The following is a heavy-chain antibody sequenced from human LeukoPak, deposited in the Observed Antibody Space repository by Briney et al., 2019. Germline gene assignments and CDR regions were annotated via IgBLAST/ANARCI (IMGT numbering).Heavy chain of an antibody. Sequence: GRSLRLSCAASGFTFDDYAMHWVRQTPEKGLEWVSGISWNSGSVVYADSVKGRFTISRDNAKNSLYLQMNSLRREDTALYYCARRATTRHLDYWGRGTLVTVSS. V-gene: IGHV3-9*01. CDR2: ISWNSGSV. CDR1: GFTFDDYA. D-gene: IGHD1-26*01. J-gene: IGHJ4*02. CDR3: ARRATTRHLDY.